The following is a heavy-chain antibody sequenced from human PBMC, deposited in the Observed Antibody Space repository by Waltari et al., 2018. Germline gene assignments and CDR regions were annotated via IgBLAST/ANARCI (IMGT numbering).Heavy chain of an antibody. CDR2: IYTSGST. Sequence: QVQLQESGPGLVKPSETLSLTCTVSGDSISSYYWSWIRQPAGKGLEWIGRIYTSGSTNYNPSLKSRVTISVDKSKNQFSLKLSSVTAADTAVYYCARVLRRGYGHNWFDPWGQGTLVTVSS. D-gene: IGHD5-12*01. V-gene: IGHV4-4*07. CDR3: ARVLRRGYGHNWFDP. J-gene: IGHJ5*02. CDR1: GDSISSYY.